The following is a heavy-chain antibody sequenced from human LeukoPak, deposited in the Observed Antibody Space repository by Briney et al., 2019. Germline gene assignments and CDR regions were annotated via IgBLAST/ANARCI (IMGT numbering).Heavy chain of an antibody. CDR2: IYYSGST. CDR1: GGSISSGGYS. Sequence: SETLSLTCAVSGGSISSGGYSWSWIRQPPGKGLEWIGYIYYSGSTNYNPSLKSRVTISVDMSKNQFSLKLSSVTAADTAVYYCARSDIVGAIPFDYWGQGTLVTVSS. D-gene: IGHD1-26*01. CDR3: ARSDIVGAIPFDY. J-gene: IGHJ4*02. V-gene: IGHV4-61*08.